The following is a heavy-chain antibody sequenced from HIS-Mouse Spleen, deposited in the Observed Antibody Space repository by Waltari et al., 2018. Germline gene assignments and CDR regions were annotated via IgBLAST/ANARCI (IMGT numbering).Heavy chain of an antibody. CDR3: AREIPYSSSWYDWYFDL. V-gene: IGHV4-39*07. D-gene: IGHD6-13*01. Sequence: QLQLQESGPGLVKPSETLSLTCTVPGRPIRSSSYSCVWLRQPPGKGLECMGSIYYSGSTYYKPALKSRVTISVDTSKNQFSLKLSSVTAADTAVYYCAREIPYSSSWYDWYFDLWGRGTLVTVSS. J-gene: IGHJ2*01. CDR1: GRPIRSSSYS. CDR2: IYYSGST.